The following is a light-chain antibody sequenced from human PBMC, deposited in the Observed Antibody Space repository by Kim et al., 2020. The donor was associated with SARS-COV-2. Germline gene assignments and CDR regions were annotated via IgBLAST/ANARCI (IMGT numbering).Light chain of an antibody. J-gene: IGKJ5*01. CDR3: MQGIHPIT. CDR1: HSLVYSDGNTY. CDR2: KVS. Sequence: DVVMTQSPLSLPVTLGQPASISCRSSHSLVYSDGNTYLNWFQQRPGQSPRRLIYKVSNRDSGVPDRFSGSGSGTDFTMKISRVVAEDVGVYYCMQGIHPITFGKGTRLEIK. V-gene: IGKV2-30*01.